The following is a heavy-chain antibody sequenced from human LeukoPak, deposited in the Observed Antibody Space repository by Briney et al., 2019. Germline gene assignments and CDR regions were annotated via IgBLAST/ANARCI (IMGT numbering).Heavy chain of an antibody. CDR2: INPNSGGT. Sequence: ASVKVSCKASGYTFTDYYIHWVRQAPGQGLEWMGWINPNSGGTKYAQKFQGRVTMTRDTSISTAYMELSRLRSDNTAVYYCARAVITRRSSGWYSDYYMDVWGKGTTVTVSS. CDR3: ARAVITRRSSGWYSDYYMDV. J-gene: IGHJ6*03. CDR1: GYTFTDYY. D-gene: IGHD3-22*01. V-gene: IGHV1-2*02.